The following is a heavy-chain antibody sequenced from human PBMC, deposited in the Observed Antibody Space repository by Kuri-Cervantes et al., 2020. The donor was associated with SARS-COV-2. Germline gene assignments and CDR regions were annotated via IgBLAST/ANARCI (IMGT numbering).Heavy chain of an antibody. CDR3: TRGNLNSVWYA. J-gene: IGHJ4*02. V-gene: IGHV3-33*01. D-gene: IGHD6-19*01. CDR2: IWYDGSNK. CDR1: GFTFSSYG. Sequence: ISCAASGFTFSSYGMHWVRQAPGKGLEWVAVIWYDGSNKYYADSVKGRFTISRDNSENTLYLQMNSLRAEDTAVYYCTRGNLNSVWYAWGQGTLVTVSS.